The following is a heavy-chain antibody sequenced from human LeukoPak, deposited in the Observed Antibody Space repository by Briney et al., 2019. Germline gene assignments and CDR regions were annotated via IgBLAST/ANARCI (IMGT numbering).Heavy chain of an antibody. Sequence: SVKVSCKASGYTFTSYYMHWVRQAPGQGLEWMGGIIPIFGTANYAQKFQGRVTITADKSTSTAYMELSSLRSEDTAVYYCARDREPGGGYSYALSFRYYYFDYWGQGTLVTVSS. CDR3: ARDREPGGGYSYALSFRYYYFDY. J-gene: IGHJ4*02. V-gene: IGHV1-69*06. CDR2: IIPIFGTA. D-gene: IGHD5-18*01. CDR1: GYTFTSYY.